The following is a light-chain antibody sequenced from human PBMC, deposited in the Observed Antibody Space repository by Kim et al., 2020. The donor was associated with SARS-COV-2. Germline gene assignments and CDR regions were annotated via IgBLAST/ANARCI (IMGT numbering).Light chain of an antibody. CDR2: DAS. Sequence: ETVLTQSPDTLSVSPGERATLSCRASQTVAGNLAWYQQKPGQSPRLLIYDASIRATGTPARFSGSGSGTEFTLTISSLQSEDFAVYYCQQKNNWPWTFGQGTKVDIK. CDR1: QTVAGN. J-gene: IGKJ1*01. CDR3: QQKNNWPWT. V-gene: IGKV3-15*01.